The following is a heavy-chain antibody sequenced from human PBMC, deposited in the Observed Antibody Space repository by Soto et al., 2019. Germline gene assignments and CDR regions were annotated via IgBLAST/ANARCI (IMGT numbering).Heavy chain of an antibody. CDR1: GFTFSYYG. Sequence: GSLRLSCAASGFTFSYYGMTWVRQAPGKGLEWVSVFSGSGGSTYYADAVKGRFTISRDISTNTLFLQMTSLRVEDTAVYYCAKLGGPIPTVDNYFDYWGQGILVTVSS. V-gene: IGHV3-23*01. CDR3: AKLGGPIPTVDNYFDY. CDR2: FSGSGGST. J-gene: IGHJ4*02. D-gene: IGHD2-2*02.